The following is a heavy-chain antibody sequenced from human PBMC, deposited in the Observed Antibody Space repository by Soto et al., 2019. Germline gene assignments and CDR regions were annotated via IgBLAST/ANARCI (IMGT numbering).Heavy chain of an antibody. CDR1: GYSFTAYY. J-gene: IGHJ3*02. CDR2: INPNTGVT. V-gene: IGHV1-2*02. D-gene: IGHD1-7*01. Sequence: QVQLVQSGAEVKKPGASVSVSCKASGYSFTAYYIHWVRQAPGHGLEWVGWINPNTGVTNYAQEFQGRVTVSTANSINLVYMEVYRLRSDDTGVNYRARARGTGTSNAFEIWCQGAMVSVPS. CDR3: ARARGTGTSNAFEI.